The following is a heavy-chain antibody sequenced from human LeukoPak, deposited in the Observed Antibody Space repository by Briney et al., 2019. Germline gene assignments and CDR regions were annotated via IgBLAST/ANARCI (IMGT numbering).Heavy chain of an antibody. CDR1: GDSISSYH. D-gene: IGHD2-2*01. J-gene: IGHJ3*02. CDR2: IDYSGST. Sequence: PSETLSLTCTVSGDSISSYHWSWIRQPPGKGLEWIGYIDYSGSTNYNPSLKSRVSISVDTSKNQFSLKLSSVTAADTAVYYCALGGCSSTSCQDAFDIWGQGTMVTVSS. CDR3: ALGGCSSTSCQDAFDI. V-gene: IGHV4-59*12.